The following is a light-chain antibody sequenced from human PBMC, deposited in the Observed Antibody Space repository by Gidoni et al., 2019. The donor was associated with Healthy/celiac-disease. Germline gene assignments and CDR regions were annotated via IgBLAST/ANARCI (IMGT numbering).Light chain of an antibody. V-gene: IGKV3-11*01. CDR2: DAS. CDR3: QQRSNWPLT. CDR1: QSISSY. Sequence: IVLTQSPATLSLSPGERATRSCRASQSISSYLAWYQQKPGQAPRLLIYDASNRATGIPARFSGSGSGTDFTLTISSLEPEDFAVYYCQQRSNWPLTFXAXTKVXIK. J-gene: IGKJ4*01.